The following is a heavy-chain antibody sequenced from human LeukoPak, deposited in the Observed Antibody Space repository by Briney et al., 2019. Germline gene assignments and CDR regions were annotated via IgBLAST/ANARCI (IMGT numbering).Heavy chain of an antibody. J-gene: IGHJ6*02. Sequence: ASVKVSCKASGYTFTGYYMHWVRQAPGQGLEWMGWINPNSGGTNYAQKFQGRVTMTRDTSISTAYMELSRLRSDDTAVYYCARDPHPYDILTPMDVWGQGTTVTVSS. CDR3: ARDPHPYDILTPMDV. CDR1: GYTFTGYY. V-gene: IGHV1-2*02. CDR2: INPNSGGT. D-gene: IGHD3-9*01.